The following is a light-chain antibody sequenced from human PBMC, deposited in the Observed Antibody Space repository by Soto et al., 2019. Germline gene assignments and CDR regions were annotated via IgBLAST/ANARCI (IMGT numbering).Light chain of an antibody. CDR3: QQYGNSLGT. Sequence: VLTQSPGILSLSPGERVTLSCRASQSVSSSSSGWHQQKPGQAPRLLIYGASSRDTGIPDRFSGSGSGTDFTRTISRLEPADVPLYYCQQYGNSLGTFGHGTKVEIK. J-gene: IGKJ1*01. CDR2: GAS. CDR1: QSVSSSS. V-gene: IGKV3-20*01.